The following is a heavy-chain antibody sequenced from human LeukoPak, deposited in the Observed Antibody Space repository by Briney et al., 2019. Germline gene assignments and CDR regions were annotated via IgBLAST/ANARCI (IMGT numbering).Heavy chain of an antibody. Sequence: ASVKVSCKASGYTFSGYYMHWVRQAPAQGLEWMGWINPNSGGTSYAQKFQGRVTMTRDTSVSTAYMELSRLRSDDTAVYYCARSEECSGGSCYSSSFDYWGQGTLVTVSS. V-gene: IGHV1-2*02. CDR2: INPNSGGT. J-gene: IGHJ4*02. D-gene: IGHD2-15*01. CDR3: ARSEECSGGSCYSSSFDY. CDR1: GYTFSGYY.